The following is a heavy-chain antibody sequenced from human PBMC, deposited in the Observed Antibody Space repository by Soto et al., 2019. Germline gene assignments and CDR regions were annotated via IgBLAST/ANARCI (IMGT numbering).Heavy chain of an antibody. Sequence: ASVKVSCKASGYTFTSYGISWVRQAPGQGLERMGWISAYNGNTNYAQKLQGRVTMTTDTSTSTAYMELRSLRSDDTAVYYCARDPSLPIYCSSTSCYGFDYWGQGTLVTVAS. CDR2: ISAYNGNT. J-gene: IGHJ4*02. D-gene: IGHD2-2*01. CDR1: GYTFTSYG. V-gene: IGHV1-18*01. CDR3: ARDPSLPIYCSSTSCYGFDY.